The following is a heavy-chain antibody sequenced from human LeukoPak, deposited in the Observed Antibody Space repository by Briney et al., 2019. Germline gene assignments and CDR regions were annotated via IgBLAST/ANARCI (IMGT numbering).Heavy chain of an antibody. V-gene: IGHV3-7*01. CDR2: IKQDGSET. CDR1: GFTFTNNF. CDR3: VREGFYFFDF. Sequence: GESLRLSCAASGFTFTNNFMSWVRQVPGKGLEWVANIKQDGSETTYADSVRGRFTIFRDNAKDSVYLQMNSLRAEDSATYYCVREGFYFFDFWGQGTLVTVSS. J-gene: IGHJ4*01.